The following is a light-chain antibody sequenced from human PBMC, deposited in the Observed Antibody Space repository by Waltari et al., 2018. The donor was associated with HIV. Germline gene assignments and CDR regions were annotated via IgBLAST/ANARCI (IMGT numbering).Light chain of an antibody. V-gene: IGKV4-1*01. CDR3: QQYYTTPRT. J-gene: IGKJ1*01. Sequence: DIVMTQSPDSLAVSLGERAPINCKSSRSVLYSSNNKNYLAWYQQKPGQSPKLLIYWASTRESGVPDRFSGSGSGTDFTLAISSLQAEDVAVYYCQQYYTTPRTFGQGTKVEVK. CDR1: RSVLYSSNNKNY. CDR2: WAS.